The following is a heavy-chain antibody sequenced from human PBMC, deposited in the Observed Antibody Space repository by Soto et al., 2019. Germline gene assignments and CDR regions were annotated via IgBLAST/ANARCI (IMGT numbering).Heavy chain of an antibody. V-gene: IGHV5-51*01. Sequence: GESLKISCKAAGYSFTSYWIGWVRQMPGKGLEWMGIIYPGDSDTIYSPSFQGQVTISADKSISTAYLQWNSLKASDTAMYYCARPPYSASYYYFDQWGQGTPVTVSS. CDR2: IYPGDSDT. CDR1: GYSFTSYW. CDR3: ARPPYSASYYYFDQ. J-gene: IGHJ4*02. D-gene: IGHD1-26*01.